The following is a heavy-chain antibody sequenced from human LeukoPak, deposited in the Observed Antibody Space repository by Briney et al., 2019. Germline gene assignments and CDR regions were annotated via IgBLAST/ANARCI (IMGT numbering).Heavy chain of an antibody. Sequence: GESLKISCKGSGYSFNTYWIGWVRQMPGKGLEWMGIIYPGDSDTKYSPSFQGQVTISADKSISTAYLQWSSLKASDTAMYYCARHGSRDGYNYRYWGQGTLVTVSS. CDR3: ARHGSRDGYNYRY. D-gene: IGHD5-24*01. CDR2: IYPGDSDT. CDR1: GYSFNTYW. J-gene: IGHJ4*02. V-gene: IGHV5-51*01.